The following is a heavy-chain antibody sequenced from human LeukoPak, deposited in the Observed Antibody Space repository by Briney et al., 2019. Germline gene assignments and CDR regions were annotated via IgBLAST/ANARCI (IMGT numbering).Heavy chain of an antibody. CDR1: AGSISSYY. V-gene: IGHV4-59*01. CDR3: ARVDYYDSSGYYPLDY. CDR2: IYYSGST. J-gene: IGHJ4*02. Sequence: SETLSLTCTVSAGSISSYYWIWIRQPPGKGLEWIGYIYYSGSTNYNPSLKSRVTISVDTSKNQFSLKLSSVTAADTAVYYCARVDYYDSSGYYPLDYWGQGTLVTVSS. D-gene: IGHD3-22*01.